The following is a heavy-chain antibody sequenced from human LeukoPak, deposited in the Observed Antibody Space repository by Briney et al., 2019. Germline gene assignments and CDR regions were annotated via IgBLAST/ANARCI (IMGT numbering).Heavy chain of an antibody. V-gene: IGHV1-24*01. J-gene: IGHJ6*03. CDR3: AKDSGYGDYGYYYYYMDV. D-gene: IGHD4-17*01. CDR1: GYTLTELS. CDR2: FDPEDGET. Sequence: ASVKVSCKVSGYTLTELSMHWVRQAPGKGLEWMGGFDPEDGETIYAQKFQGRVTMTEDTSTDTAYMELSSLRAEDTAVYYCAKDSGYGDYGYYYYYMDVWGKGTTVTISS.